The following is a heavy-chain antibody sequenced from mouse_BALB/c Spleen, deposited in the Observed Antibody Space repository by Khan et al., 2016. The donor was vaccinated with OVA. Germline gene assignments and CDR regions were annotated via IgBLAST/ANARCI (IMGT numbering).Heavy chain of an antibody. V-gene: IGHV14-3*02. Sequence: VQLQQSGTELVRPGASAKLSCTASGFNIKDTYIHWVKLRPEQGLEWIGRIDPANGNTKYDPKLQGKATLTADTSSNTAYLQLSNLTSEDTAVYYCAYSLLLDGMDYWGQGTSVTVSS. J-gene: IGHJ4*01. CDR2: IDPANGNT. CDR1: GFNIKDTY. CDR3: AYSLLLDGMDY. D-gene: IGHD1-2*01.